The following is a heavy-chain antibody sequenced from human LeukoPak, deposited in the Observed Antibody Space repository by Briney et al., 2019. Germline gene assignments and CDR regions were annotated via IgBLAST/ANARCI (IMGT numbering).Heavy chain of an antibody. CDR2: IIPIFGTA. Sequence: SVKVSCKVSGGTFSSYAISWVRQAPGQGLEWMGGIIPIFGTANYAQKFQGRVTITTDESTSTAYMELSSLRSEDTAVYYCARDITTGRATFFDYWGQGTLVTVSS. CDR3: ARDITTGRATFFDY. CDR1: GGTFSSYA. D-gene: IGHD1-1*01. J-gene: IGHJ4*02. V-gene: IGHV1-69*05.